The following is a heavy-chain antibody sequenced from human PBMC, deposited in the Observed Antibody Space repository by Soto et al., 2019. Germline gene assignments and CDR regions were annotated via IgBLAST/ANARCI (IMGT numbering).Heavy chain of an antibody. J-gene: IGHJ4*02. V-gene: IGHV4-28*01. CDR2: IYYSGST. CDR1: GYSISSSNW. CDR3: GRPGGDFVLPSDY. Sequence: SETLSLTCAVSGYSISSSNWWGWIRQPPGKGLEWIGYIYYSGSTYYNPSLKSRVTMSVDTSKNQFSLKLNSVTAADTAVYFCGRPGGDFVLPSDYWGPGTLVTVSS. D-gene: IGHD2-21*02.